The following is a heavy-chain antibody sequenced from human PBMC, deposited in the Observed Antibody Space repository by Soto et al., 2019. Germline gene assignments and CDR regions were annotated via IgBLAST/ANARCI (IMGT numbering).Heavy chain of an antibody. D-gene: IGHD3-22*01. CDR1: GFTLSSYW. CDR3: AREGYYYDSSGYTGAFDI. CDR2: IKQDGSEK. Sequence: PGGSLRLSCAASGFTLSSYWMSWVRQAPGQGQEWVANIKQDGSEKYYVDSVKGRFTISRDNAKNSLYLQMNSLRAEDTAVYYCAREGYYYDSSGYTGAFDIWGQGTMVTVSS. V-gene: IGHV3-7*01. J-gene: IGHJ3*02.